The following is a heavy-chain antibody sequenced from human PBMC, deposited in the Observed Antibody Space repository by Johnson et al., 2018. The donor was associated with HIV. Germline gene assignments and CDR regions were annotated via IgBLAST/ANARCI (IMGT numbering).Heavy chain of an antibody. CDR3: ARDWSWRGSLKGGGAFDI. V-gene: IGHV3-30*04. D-gene: IGHD1-26*01. Sequence: MQLVESGGGLVQPGGSLRLSCAASGFTFTSYAMHWVRQAPGKGLEWVAVVSYDGSTKYYADSVKGRFTISRDNSENTLYLQMNSLRAEDTAVFFCARDWSWRGSLKGGGAFDIWGQGTLVTVSA. CDR1: GFTFTSYA. J-gene: IGHJ3*02. CDR2: VSYDGSTK.